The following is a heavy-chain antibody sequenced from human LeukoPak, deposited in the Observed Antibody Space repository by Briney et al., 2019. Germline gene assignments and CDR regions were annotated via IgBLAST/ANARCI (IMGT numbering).Heavy chain of an antibody. V-gene: IGHV3-48*01. CDR2: ISSSSSTI. CDR3: ARGSSSWYDYYYYGMDV. CDR1: GFTFSSYS. J-gene: IGHJ6*02. D-gene: IGHD6-13*01. Sequence: PGGSLRLSCAASGFTFSSYSMNWVRQAPGKGLEWVSYISSSSSTIYYADSVKGRFTISRDNAKNSLYLQMNSLRAEDTAVYYCARGSSSWYDYYYYGMDVWGQGTTVTVSS.